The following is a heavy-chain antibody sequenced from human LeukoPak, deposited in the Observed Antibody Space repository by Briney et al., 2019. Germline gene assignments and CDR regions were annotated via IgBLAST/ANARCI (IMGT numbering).Heavy chain of an antibody. J-gene: IGHJ4*02. D-gene: IGHD3-22*01. CDR2: IYHSGST. CDR1: GGSISSSNW. V-gene: IGHV4-4*02. CDR3: ARAMYYYDSSGYSRGVDY. Sequence: SETLSLTCAVSGGSISSSNWWSWVRQPPGKGLEWIGEIYHSGSTNYNPSLKSRVTISVDKSKNQFSLKLSSVTAADTAVYYCARAMYYYDSSGYSRGVDYWGQGTLVTVSS.